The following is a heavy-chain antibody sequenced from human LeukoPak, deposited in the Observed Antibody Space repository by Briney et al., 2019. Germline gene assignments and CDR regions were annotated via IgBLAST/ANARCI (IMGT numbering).Heavy chain of an antibody. Sequence: PSETLSLTCTVSGYSISSGYYWGWIRQPPGKGLEWIGSIYHSGSTYYNPSLKSRVTISVDTSKNQFSLKLSSVTAADTAVYYCAWDTRVAGTSAFDYWGQGTLVTVSS. J-gene: IGHJ4*02. CDR2: IYHSGST. CDR1: GYSISSGYY. V-gene: IGHV4-38-2*02. D-gene: IGHD6-19*01. CDR3: AWDTRVAGTSAFDY.